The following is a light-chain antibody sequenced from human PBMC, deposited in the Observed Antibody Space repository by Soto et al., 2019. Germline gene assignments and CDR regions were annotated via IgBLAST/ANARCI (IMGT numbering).Light chain of an antibody. V-gene: IGKV1-5*01. J-gene: IGKJ1*01. CDR2: DAS. CDR1: QTIHSF. Sequence: DIQMTQSPSTLSASVGDRVTITCRASQTIHSFLAWYQQKAGKAPKLLIYDASNLESGVPSRFSGSGSGTEFTLTVSSLQPDDFATYYCQQYHAYTRTFGQGTKVDIK. CDR3: QQYHAYTRT.